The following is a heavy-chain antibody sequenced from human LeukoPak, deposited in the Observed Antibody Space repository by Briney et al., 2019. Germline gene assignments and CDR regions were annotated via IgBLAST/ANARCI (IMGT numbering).Heavy chain of an antibody. CDR3: ARVLWFRESGSGPDDY. D-gene: IGHD3-10*01. J-gene: IGHJ4*02. V-gene: IGHV1-8*01. CDR2: MNPNSGIT. Sequence: GASLRVSCTASGYTLTRYVIYWVREAPGQGREWMGWMNPNSGITGYVQKFQGRVTITSHTSISTAYLKLSSRRSEDTAVYCCARVLWFRESGSGPDDYWGQGTRVTVSS. CDR1: GYTLTRYV.